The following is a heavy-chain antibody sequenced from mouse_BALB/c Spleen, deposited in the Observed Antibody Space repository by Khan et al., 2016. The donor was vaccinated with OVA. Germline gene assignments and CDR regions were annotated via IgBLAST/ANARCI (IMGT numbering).Heavy chain of an antibody. CDR1: GYSITSDYA. CDR2: ISYSGST. J-gene: IGHJ4*01. Sequence: EVQLQESGPGLVNPSQSLSLTCTVTGYSITSDYAWNLLRPSAENQLELTGYISYSGSTNYHPALKSRITISRDTSKNPLFLQLNYLTSEDTATYNCARDGSRYNYAMVYWGKGTSVTVSS. D-gene: IGHD2-3*01. V-gene: IGHV3-2*02. CDR3: ARDGSRYNYAMVY.